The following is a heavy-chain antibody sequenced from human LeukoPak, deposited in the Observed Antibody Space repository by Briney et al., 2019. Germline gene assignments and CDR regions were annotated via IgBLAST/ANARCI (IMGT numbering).Heavy chain of an antibody. CDR1: GCSFSGYY. Sequence: KPSETLSLACAVYGCSFSGYYWSWIRQPPGKGLEWVGEINHSGSTNYNPSLKSRVTISVDTSKNQFSLKLSSVTAADTAVYYCARGVYGSPFDYWGQGTLVTVSS. CDR3: ARGVYGSPFDY. D-gene: IGHD3-16*01. V-gene: IGHV4-34*01. CDR2: INHSGST. J-gene: IGHJ4*02.